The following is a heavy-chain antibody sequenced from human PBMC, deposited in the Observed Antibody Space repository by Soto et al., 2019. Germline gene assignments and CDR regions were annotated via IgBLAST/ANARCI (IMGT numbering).Heavy chain of an antibody. V-gene: IGHV5-51*01. J-gene: IGHJ6*02. CDR2: IYPGDSDT. D-gene: IGHD2-2*01. CDR3: ARNKGYCSSISCYGMDV. Sequence: PGESLKISCKGSGCSLSSYWIVWVRQMPGKGLEWMGTIYPGDSDTRYSPYFQGQVTISADKSISTAYLQWNSLKASDTAMYFCARNKGYCSSISCYGMDVWGQGAAVTVSS. CDR1: GCSLSSYW.